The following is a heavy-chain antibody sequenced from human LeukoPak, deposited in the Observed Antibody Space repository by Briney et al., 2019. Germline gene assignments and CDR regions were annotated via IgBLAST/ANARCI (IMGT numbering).Heavy chain of an antibody. J-gene: IGHJ4*02. CDR3: ARGGSYCTNGVCYTNFDY. CDR2: IKQDASEK. CDR1: GFTFSSYW. D-gene: IGHD2-8*01. Sequence: GGSLRLSCVASGFTFSSYWMSWVRQAPGKGLEWVANIKQDASEKYYVDSVKGRFTISRDNAKNSLYLQMNSLRAEETAVYYCARGGSYCTNGVCYTNFDYWGQGTLVTVSS. V-gene: IGHV3-7*01.